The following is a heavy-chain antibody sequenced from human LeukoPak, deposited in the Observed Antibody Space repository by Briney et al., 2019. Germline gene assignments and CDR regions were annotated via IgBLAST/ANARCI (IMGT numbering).Heavy chain of an antibody. CDR3: ARIHSRGREVLN. V-gene: IGHV3-53*01. CDR1: EFTVTSDY. D-gene: IGHD3-22*01. J-gene: IGHJ4*02. CDR2: IYSIAST. Sequence: GGSLRLSCAASEFTVTSDYMSWVRQAPGKKLEWVSLIYSIASTDYADSVKGRFTISRDESKNMIYLQVNSLRADDTAIYYCARIHSRGREVLNWGQGTLVTVSS.